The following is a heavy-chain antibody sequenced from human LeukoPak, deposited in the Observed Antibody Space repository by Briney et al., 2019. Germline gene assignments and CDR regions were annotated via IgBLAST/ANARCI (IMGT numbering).Heavy chain of an antibody. CDR1: GGSISSYY. V-gene: IGHV4-4*07. D-gene: IGHD2-2*01. CDR3: ARVADCSSTSCHYFDY. Sequence: SETLSLTCTVSGGSISSYYWSWIRQPAGKGLEWIGRIYTSGSTNYNPSFKSRVTMSVDTSKNQFSLKLSSVTAADTAVYYCARVADCSSTSCHYFDYWGQGTLVTVSS. J-gene: IGHJ4*02. CDR2: IYTSGST.